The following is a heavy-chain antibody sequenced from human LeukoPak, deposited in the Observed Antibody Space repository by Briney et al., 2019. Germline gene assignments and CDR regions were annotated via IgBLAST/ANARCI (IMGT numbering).Heavy chain of an antibody. CDR2: IRSKTYGGTT. Sequence: GGSLRLSCTASGFTFGDHAMSWVRQAPGKGLEWVGFIRSKTYGGTTEYAASVKGRFPISRDDSKSIAYLQMNSLKTEDTAVYYCTRGPTQQWLYYGMDVWGQGTTVTVSS. J-gene: IGHJ6*02. CDR1: GFTFGDHA. V-gene: IGHV3-49*04. D-gene: IGHD5-18*01. CDR3: TRGPTQQWLYYGMDV.